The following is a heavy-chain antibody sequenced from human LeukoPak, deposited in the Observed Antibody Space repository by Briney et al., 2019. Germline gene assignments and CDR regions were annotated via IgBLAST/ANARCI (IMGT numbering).Heavy chain of an antibody. V-gene: IGHV3-74*01. Sequence: GGSLRLSCVASGFTFRKYWLHWVRQAPGKGLEWVSRINPDDESTSYADSVRGRFTISRDNAKNTLYLQMNSLRAEDTAVYYCLTILEATIDAFDIWGQGAMVTVSS. J-gene: IGHJ3*02. D-gene: IGHD1-26*01. CDR1: GFTFRKYW. CDR2: INPDDEST. CDR3: LTILEATIDAFDI.